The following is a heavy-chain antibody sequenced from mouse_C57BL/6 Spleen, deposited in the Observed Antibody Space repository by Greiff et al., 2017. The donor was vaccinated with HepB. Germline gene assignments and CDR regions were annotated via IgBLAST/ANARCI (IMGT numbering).Heavy chain of an antibody. J-gene: IGHJ3*01. CDR2: IYPGDGDT. V-gene: IGHV1-80*01. CDR1: GYAFSSYW. CDR3: AREEAGTSWFAY. D-gene: IGHD4-1*01. Sequence: VKLQQSGAELVKPGASVKISCKASGYAFSSYWMNWVKQRPGKGLEWIGQIYPGDGDTNYNGKFKGKATLTADKSSSTAYMQLSSLTSEDSAVYFCAREEAGTSWFAYWGQGTLVTVSA.